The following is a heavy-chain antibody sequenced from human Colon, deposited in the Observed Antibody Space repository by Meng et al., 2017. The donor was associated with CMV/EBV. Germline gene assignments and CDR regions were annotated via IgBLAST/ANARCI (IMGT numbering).Heavy chain of an antibody. CDR2: ISAYTGDT. D-gene: IGHD1-26*01. CDR1: GYTFTNYG. J-gene: IGHJ1*01. CDR3: VRESQSGSYIYLQH. Sequence: VRLVQSGAAVKKPGASVKVSCKASGYTFTNYGISWVRQAPGQGLEWMGWISAYTGDTYYAQKFQGRVTMTTDTSTSTAYMELRSLRSDDTAVYYCVRESQSGSYIYLQHWGQGTLVTVSS. V-gene: IGHV1-18*01.